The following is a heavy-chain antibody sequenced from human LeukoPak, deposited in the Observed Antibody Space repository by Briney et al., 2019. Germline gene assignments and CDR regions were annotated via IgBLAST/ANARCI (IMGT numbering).Heavy chain of an antibody. CDR3: ARTGNFYY. J-gene: IGHJ4*02. CDR1: GFTFDDYA. V-gene: IGHV3-43*02. CDR2: ITGDGAST. Sequence: GGSLRLSCAASGFTFDDYAMPWVRKATGKGLEWVSLITGDGASTYYADSVKGRFTITRDNSKNSLYLQMNSLRSEDTALYYCARTGNFYYWGQGTLVTVSS. D-gene: IGHD1-14*01.